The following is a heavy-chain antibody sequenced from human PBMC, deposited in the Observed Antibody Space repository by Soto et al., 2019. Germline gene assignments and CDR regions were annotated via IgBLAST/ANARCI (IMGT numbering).Heavy chain of an antibody. CDR3: ARDGRTREYCGGDCYPN. CDR1: GYTFTSYG. D-gene: IGHD2-21*02. J-gene: IGHJ4*02. CDR2: ISAYNGNT. V-gene: IGHV1-18*01. Sequence: ASVKVSCKASGYTFTSYGISWVRQAPGQGLEWMGWISAYNGNTNYAQKLQGRVTMTTDTSTSTAYMELRSLRSDDTAVYYCARDGRTREYCGGDCYPNWGQGTLVTVSS.